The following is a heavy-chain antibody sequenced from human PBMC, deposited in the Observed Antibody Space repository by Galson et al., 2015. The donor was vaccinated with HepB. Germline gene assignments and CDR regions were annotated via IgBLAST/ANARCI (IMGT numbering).Heavy chain of an antibody. V-gene: IGHV3-30*18. CDR2: ILYDGSNK. CDR1: GFTFSSHG. CDR3: AKYYGSGSYSGMDV. J-gene: IGHJ6*02. D-gene: IGHD3-10*01. Sequence: SLRLSCAASGFTFSSHGMHWVRQAPGKGLDWVAVILYDGSNKYYADSVKGRFTISRDNSKNTLYLQMNSLRAEDTAVYYCAKYYGSGSYSGMDVWGQGTTVTVSS.